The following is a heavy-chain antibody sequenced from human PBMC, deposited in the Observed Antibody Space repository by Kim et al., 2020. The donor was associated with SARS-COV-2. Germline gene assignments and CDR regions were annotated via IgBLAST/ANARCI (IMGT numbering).Heavy chain of an antibody. CDR3: ARGGGPGIAAAGQFDP. J-gene: IGHJ5*02. V-gene: IGHV4-34*01. Sequence: SETLSLTCAVYGGSFSGYYWSWIRQPPGKGLEWIGEINHSGSTNYNPSLKSRVTISVDTSKNQFSLKLSSVTAVDTAVYYCARGGGPGIAAAGQFDPWGQGTLVTVSS. CDR1: GGSFSGYY. D-gene: IGHD6-13*01. CDR2: INHSGST.